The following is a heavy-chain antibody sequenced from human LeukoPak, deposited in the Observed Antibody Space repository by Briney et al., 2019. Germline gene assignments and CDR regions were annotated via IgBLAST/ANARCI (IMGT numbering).Heavy chain of an antibody. D-gene: IGHD3-22*01. CDR1: GFTFNDHY. Sequence: KPGGSLRLSCATSGFTFNDHYWGWVRQPPGKALEWIGNIFYSGSTYYSPSLKSRVTISLDTSRNQFSLKLNSVTAADTAVYYCAKSNGYGLIDIWGQGTMVTASS. CDR2: IFYSGST. V-gene: IGHV4-59*11. J-gene: IGHJ3*02. CDR3: AKSNGYGLIDI.